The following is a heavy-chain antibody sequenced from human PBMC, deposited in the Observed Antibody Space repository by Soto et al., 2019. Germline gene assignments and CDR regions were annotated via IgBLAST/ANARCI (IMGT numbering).Heavy chain of an antibody. D-gene: IGHD2-15*01. J-gene: IGHJ6*02. V-gene: IGHV3-23*01. CDR2: IGASGDNT. CDR3: AKLGYCSGGTCYLDYYNGLDV. CDR1: GFTFNRFA. Sequence: DVQLLESGGGLVQPGGSLRLSCAASGFTFNRFAMTWVRQAPGKGLEWVSTIGASGDNTFYADSVKGRFTISRDTSGDTLFLQMNRLRAEDSALYYCAKLGYCSGGTCYLDYYNGLDVWGQGTTVTVSS.